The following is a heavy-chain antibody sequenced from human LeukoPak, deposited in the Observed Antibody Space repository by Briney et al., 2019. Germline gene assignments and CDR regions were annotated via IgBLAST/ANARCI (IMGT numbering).Heavy chain of an antibody. V-gene: IGHV3-23*01. CDR3: VKEVVATIPPL. Sequence: GGSLRLSCAASGFILSNSAMTWVRQAPGKGLQWVSGIDTKGTRTYYADSVKGRFSISRDNSKNTLFLQMNSLRVEDTAVYYCVKEVVATIPPLWGQGILVTVSS. J-gene: IGHJ4*02. CDR1: GFILSNSA. CDR2: IDTKGTRT. D-gene: IGHD5-12*01.